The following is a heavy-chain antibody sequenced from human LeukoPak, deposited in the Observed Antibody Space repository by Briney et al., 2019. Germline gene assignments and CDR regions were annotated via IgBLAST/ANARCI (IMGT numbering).Heavy chain of an antibody. CDR3: ARDWRRWLQNWYFDL. V-gene: IGHV3-7*01. D-gene: IGHD5-24*01. Sequence: GGSLRLSCRASGFTFNSFWMGWIRQAPGKGPEWVANINEDGSEKDYVDSVRGRFTISRDDAKDSVYLQMNGLRAEDTAVYYCARDWRRWLQNWYFDLWGRGTLVSVSS. CDR1: GFTFNSFW. J-gene: IGHJ2*01. CDR2: INEDGSEK.